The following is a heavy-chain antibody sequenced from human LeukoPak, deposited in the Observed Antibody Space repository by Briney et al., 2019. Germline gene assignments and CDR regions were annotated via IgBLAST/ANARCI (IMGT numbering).Heavy chain of an antibody. CDR3: ARDWRSSYYYDRSGNPKSQGFDI. CDR2: IYVTGST. CDR1: GASISSYY. D-gene: IGHD3-22*01. J-gene: IGHJ3*02. Sequence: SETLSLTCTVSGASISSYYWSWIRQPAGKALEWIGRIYVTGSTTYNPSLESRVTMSLDTSKNHFSLKLRSVTAADTAVYYCARDWRSSYYYDRSGNPKSQGFDIWGQGTMVTVSS. V-gene: IGHV4-4*07.